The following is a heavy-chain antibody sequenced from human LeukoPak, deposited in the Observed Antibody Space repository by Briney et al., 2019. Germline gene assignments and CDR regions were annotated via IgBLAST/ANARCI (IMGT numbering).Heavy chain of an antibody. CDR1: GYSFPSYW. V-gene: IGHV5-51*01. J-gene: IGHJ3*02. CDR2: IYPGDSDT. Sequence: PGESLKISCKGSGYSFPSYWIGWVRQMPGKGLEWMGIIYPGDSDTSYSPSFQGQVTISADKSISTAYLQRSSLKASDTAMYYCARMEKATNAFDIWGQGTMLTVSS. CDR3: ARMEKATNAFDI. D-gene: IGHD5-12*01.